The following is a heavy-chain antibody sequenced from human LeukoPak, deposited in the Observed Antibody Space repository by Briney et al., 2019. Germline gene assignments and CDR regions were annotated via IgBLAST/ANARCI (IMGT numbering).Heavy chain of an antibody. CDR2: VKQDGSEK. CDR1: GFTLSSYW. D-gene: IGHD2-2*01. Sequence: GGSLRLSCAASGFTLSSYWMSWVRLAPGKGLEWVANVKQDGSEKYYVDSVKGRFTISRDNAKNSLFLQMNSLRAEDTAVYYCARALDTSSSRYQPFEYWGQGTLVTDSS. V-gene: IGHV3-7*01. CDR3: ARALDTSSSRYQPFEY. J-gene: IGHJ4*02.